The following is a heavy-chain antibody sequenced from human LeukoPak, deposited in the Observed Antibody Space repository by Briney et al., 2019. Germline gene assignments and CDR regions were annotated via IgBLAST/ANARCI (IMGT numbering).Heavy chain of an antibody. CDR2: ISGNNGVT. J-gene: IGHJ4*02. CDR3: ARDPPTAVDIDY. V-gene: IGHV1-2*02. D-gene: IGHD2-2*01. Sequence: ASVEVSCKASPYIFTDYYYHWVRQAPGQRLEWLGWISGNNGVTNFAQEFQGRVTLTRDTSISTVYMELSRLTSDDTAMYYCARDPPTAVDIDYWGQGTLLTVSS. CDR1: PYIFTDYY.